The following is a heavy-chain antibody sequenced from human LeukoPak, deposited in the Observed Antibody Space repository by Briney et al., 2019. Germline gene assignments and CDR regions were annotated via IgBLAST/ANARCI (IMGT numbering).Heavy chain of an antibody. CDR3: ARHYCGGDCYHYYYYGMDV. CDR2: IYYSGST. D-gene: IGHD2-21*02. V-gene: IGHV4-59*06. CDR1: GGSISSYY. Sequence: PSETLSLTCTVSGGSISSYYWSWIRQHPGKGLEWIGYIYYSGSTYYNPSLKSRVTISVDTSKNQFSLKLSSVTAADTAVYYCARHYCGGDCYHYYYYGMDVWGQGTTVTVSS. J-gene: IGHJ6*02.